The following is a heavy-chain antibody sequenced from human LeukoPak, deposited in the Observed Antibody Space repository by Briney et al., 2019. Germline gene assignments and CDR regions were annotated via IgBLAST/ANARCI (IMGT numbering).Heavy chain of an antibody. Sequence: PAETLSLTCTVSGGSISSSRYYWGWIRQPPGKGLEWSGSIYYSGSTYDNPSLKSRATISVDTSKNQFSVTLSSVTAADTAVYYCGSWGMTKVSGGDYWGTGTLVTVSS. D-gene: IGHD4-17*01. CDR3: GSWGMTKVSGGDY. V-gene: IGHV4-39*01. CDR2: IYYSGST. CDR1: GGSISSSRYY. J-gene: IGHJ4*02.